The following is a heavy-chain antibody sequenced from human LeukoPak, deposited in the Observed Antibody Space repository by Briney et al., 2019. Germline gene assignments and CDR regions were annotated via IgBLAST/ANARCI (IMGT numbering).Heavy chain of an antibody. D-gene: IGHD2-8*02. J-gene: IGHJ4*02. CDR2: ISGSSIYT. CDR1: GSTISDYL. CDR3: ATFRPRVL. V-gene: IGHV3-11*03. Sequence: GGSLISCCAASGSTISDYLMTWSRQAPGKGLEWVSYISGSSIYTRYADSVKGRFTISRDNAKSSLYLQMNSLRVEDTAVYYRATFRPRVLWGERTLVTVSS.